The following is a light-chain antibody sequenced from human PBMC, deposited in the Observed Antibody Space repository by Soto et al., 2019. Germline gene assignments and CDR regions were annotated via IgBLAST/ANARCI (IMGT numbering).Light chain of an antibody. Sequence: EIVITQSPYTLSVSPGESATLSCRASQSVSSNLAWYQQRPGQAPSLLIYGASIRATGIPARFSGSGSGTDFTLTISSLQSEDFAVYYCQQYNNWPPWTFGPGTKVDIK. CDR3: QQYNNWPPWT. CDR2: GAS. J-gene: IGKJ1*01. V-gene: IGKV3-15*01. CDR1: QSVSSN.